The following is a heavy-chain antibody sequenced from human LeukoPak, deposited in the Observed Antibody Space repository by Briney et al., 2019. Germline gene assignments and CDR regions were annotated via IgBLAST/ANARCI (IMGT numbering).Heavy chain of an antibody. J-gene: IGHJ4*02. Sequence: PGGSLRLSCAVSGFSVSSNYMSWVRQAPGKGLEWISVIYSGESGGSTYYADSVKGRFTISRDNSKNTLVLQMNSLRVEDTAVYYCGREIGGYALGYWGQGTLVTVSS. V-gene: IGHV3-53*01. CDR1: GFSVSSNY. CDR3: GREIGGYALGY. D-gene: IGHD5-12*01. CDR2: IYSGESGGST.